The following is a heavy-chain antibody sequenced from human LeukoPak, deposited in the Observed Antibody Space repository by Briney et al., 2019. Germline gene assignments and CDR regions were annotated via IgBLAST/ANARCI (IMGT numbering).Heavy chain of an antibody. CDR1: GGSISSYY. J-gene: IGHJ6*02. Sequence: SETLSLTCTVSGGSISSYYWSWIRQPPGKGLEWIGYIYYSGSTNYNPSLKSRVTISVDTSKNQFSLKLSSVTAADTAVYYCARGTYYYGSGYGMDVWGQGTTVTVSS. D-gene: IGHD3-10*01. CDR3: ARGTYYYGSGYGMDV. CDR2: IYYSGST. V-gene: IGHV4-59*01.